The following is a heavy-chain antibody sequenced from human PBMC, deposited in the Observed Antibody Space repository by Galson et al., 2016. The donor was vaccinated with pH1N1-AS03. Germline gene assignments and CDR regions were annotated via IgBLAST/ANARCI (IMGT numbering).Heavy chain of an antibody. D-gene: IGHD6-13*01. CDR3: THAGTGYNSSWTCLGY. CDR2: IYWNDAK. CDR1: GFSLSTTSVG. Sequence: PALVKPPQTLTLTCTFSGFSLSTTSVGVGWIRQPPGKALEWLALIYWNDAKRYSPSLKSRLTITKDTSRNQVVLTMTNVDPEDTATYYCTHAGTGYNSSWTCLGYWGQGTPVTGSS. J-gene: IGHJ4*02. V-gene: IGHV2-5*01.